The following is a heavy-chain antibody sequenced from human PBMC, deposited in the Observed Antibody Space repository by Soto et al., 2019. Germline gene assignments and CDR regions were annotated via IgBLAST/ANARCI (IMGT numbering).Heavy chain of an antibody. CDR2: IYYSGST. CDR1: GGSISSGGYY. D-gene: IGHD2-2*01. V-gene: IGHV4-31*03. J-gene: IGHJ4*02. CDR3: ARAPAPLVVPAAIPYFDY. Sequence: QVQLQESGPGLVKPSQTLSLTCTVSGGSISSGGYYWSWIRQHPGKGLEWIGYIYYSGSTYYNPSLQSRVTISVDTSKNQFSLKLSSVTAADTAVYYCARAPAPLVVPAAIPYFDYWGQGTLVTVSS.